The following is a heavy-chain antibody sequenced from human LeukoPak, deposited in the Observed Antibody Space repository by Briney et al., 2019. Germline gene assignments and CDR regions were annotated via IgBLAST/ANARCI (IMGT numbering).Heavy chain of an antibody. V-gene: IGHV4-34*01. CDR2: INHRGST. D-gene: IGHD6-13*01. Sequence: SETLSLTCAVYGGSFSGYYWSWIRQPPGKGLEWIGEINHRGSTNYNPSLKSRVTISVDTSKNQFSLKLSSVTAADTAVYYCARGVIQQQLVQNWFDLWGQGTLVTVSS. CDR3: ARGVIQQQLVQNWFDL. J-gene: IGHJ5*02. CDR1: GGSFSGYY.